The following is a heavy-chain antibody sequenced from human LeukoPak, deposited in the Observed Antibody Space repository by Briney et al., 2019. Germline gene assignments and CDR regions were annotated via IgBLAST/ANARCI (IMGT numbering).Heavy chain of an antibody. D-gene: IGHD3-22*01. V-gene: IGHV4-31*03. CDR2: IYYSGST. CDR1: GGSISSGGYY. J-gene: IGHJ6*02. CDR3: ARDRHYDSSGYSSDYYYGMDV. Sequence: SETLSLTCTVSGGSISSGGYYWSWIRQHPGKGLEWIGYIYYSGSTYYNPSLKSRVTISVDTSKNQFSLKLSSVTAADTAVYYCARDRHYDSSGYSSDYYYGMDVWGQGTTVTVSS.